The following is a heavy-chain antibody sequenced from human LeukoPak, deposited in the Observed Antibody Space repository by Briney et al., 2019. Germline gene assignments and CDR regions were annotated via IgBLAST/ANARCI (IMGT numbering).Heavy chain of an antibody. CDR3: VRSLVRGVDTLLGHWFDP. CDR1: GFTFSNYA. CDR2: ISSYGGST. J-gene: IGHJ5*02. Sequence: PGGSLRLSCSVSGFTFSNYAMHWVRQAPGKGLEYVSAISSYGGSTYYADSVKGRFTISRDNSRNTLFLQMSSLRTEDTAVYYCVRSLVRGVDTLLGHWFDPWGQGTLVTVSS. D-gene: IGHD3-10*01. V-gene: IGHV3-64D*09.